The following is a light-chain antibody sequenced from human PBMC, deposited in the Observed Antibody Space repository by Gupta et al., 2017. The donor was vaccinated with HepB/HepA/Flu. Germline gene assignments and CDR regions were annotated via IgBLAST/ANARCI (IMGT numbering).Light chain of an antibody. V-gene: IGKV3-20*01. Sequence: EIVLTQSPGTLSLSPGERATLSCRASQSVSSSYLAWSQQKPGQAPRLLIHGSSSRATGIPDRFSGSGCGTDFTLTISIPKLEPFALSYCQRYGSAPPITFGQGTRLEIK. CDR2: GSS. J-gene: IGKJ5*01. CDR3: QRYGSAPPIT. CDR1: QSVSSSY.